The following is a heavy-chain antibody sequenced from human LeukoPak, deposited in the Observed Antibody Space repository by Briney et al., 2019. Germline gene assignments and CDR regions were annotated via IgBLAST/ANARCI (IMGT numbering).Heavy chain of an antibody. J-gene: IGHJ6*02. D-gene: IGHD3-3*01. CDR3: ARDPPHGDDFWSGLPFYGMDV. CDR1: GFTFSSYS. Sequence: KSGGSLRLSCSASGFTFSSYSMNWVRQAPGKGLEWVSSISSSSSYIYYADSVKGRFAISRDNAKNSLYLQMNSLRAEDTAVYNCARDPPHGDDFWSGLPFYGMDVWGQGTTVTVSS. V-gene: IGHV3-21*01. CDR2: ISSSSSYI.